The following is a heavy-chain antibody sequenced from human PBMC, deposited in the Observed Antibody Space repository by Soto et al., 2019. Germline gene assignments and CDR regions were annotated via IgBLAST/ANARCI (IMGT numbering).Heavy chain of an antibody. V-gene: IGHV5-10-1*01. Sequence: PGESLKISCEASGYIFTNYWISWVRQMPGKDLEWMGKIDPSNSYSDYSPSFKGHVSLSVDKSITTAYLQWTSLKASDTAMYYCARMPTYYHYGLDVWGQGTSVTVS. D-gene: IGHD2-2*01. CDR3: ARMPTYYHYGLDV. CDR2: IDPSNSYS. CDR1: GYIFTNYW. J-gene: IGHJ6*02.